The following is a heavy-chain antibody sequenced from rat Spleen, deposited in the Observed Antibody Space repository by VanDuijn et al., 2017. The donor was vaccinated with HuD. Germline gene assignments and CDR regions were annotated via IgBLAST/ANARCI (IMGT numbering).Heavy chain of an antibody. J-gene: IGHJ2*01. D-gene: IGHD1-1*01. CDR2: ITNTGGRP. CDR3: TRDGLQWPLV. Sequence: EVQLVESGGGLVQPGRSLKLSCAASGFTFSNYGMAWIRQAPGKGLEWVASITNTGGRPYYPDSVKGRFTISKDNAKSTLYLQMNSLRSEDTATYYCTRDGLQWPLVWGQGVMVTVSS. V-gene: IGHV5-31*01. CDR1: GFTFSNYG.